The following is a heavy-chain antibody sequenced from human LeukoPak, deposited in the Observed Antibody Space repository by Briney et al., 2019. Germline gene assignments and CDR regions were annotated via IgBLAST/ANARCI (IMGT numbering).Heavy chain of an antibody. CDR1: GYSFTTYW. D-gene: IGHD6-13*01. J-gene: IGHJ3*02. CDR2: TYPGDSGT. Sequence: GESLKISCKGSGYSFTTYWIGWVRQMPGKGLEWMGITYPGDSGTRYSPSFQGQVTISADRSITTAYLQWSSLEASDTAMYYCARRPYSISPGAFDIWGQGTMVTVSS. CDR3: ARRPYSISPGAFDI. V-gene: IGHV5-51*01.